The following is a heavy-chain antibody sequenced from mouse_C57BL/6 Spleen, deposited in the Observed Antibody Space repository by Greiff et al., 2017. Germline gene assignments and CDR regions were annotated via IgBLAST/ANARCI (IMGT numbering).Heavy chain of an antibody. Sequence: QVQLQQPGAELVKPGASVKLSCKASGYTFTSYWMHWVKQRPGQGLEWIGMIHPNSGSTNYNEKFKSKATLTVDKSSSTAYMQLSSLTSEDSAVYCCASGYDYEEWFAYWGQGTLVTVSA. CDR3: ASGYDYEEWFAY. CDR1: GYTFTSYW. D-gene: IGHD2-4*01. V-gene: IGHV1-64*01. CDR2: IHPNSGST. J-gene: IGHJ3*01.